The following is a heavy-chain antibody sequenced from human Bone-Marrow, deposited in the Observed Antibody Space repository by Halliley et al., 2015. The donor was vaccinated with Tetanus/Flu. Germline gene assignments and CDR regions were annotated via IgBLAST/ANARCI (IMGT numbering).Heavy chain of an antibody. Sequence: QDGSEKNYVESVKGRFTISRDNAENSLSLHINNLRSEDTAIYYCARPGGLAYKSGSYSSYGAFNMWGQGTMVTVSS. CDR3: ARPGGLAYKSGSYSSYGAFNM. J-gene: IGHJ3*02. D-gene: IGHD6-19*01. CDR2: QDGSEK. V-gene: IGHV3-7*03.